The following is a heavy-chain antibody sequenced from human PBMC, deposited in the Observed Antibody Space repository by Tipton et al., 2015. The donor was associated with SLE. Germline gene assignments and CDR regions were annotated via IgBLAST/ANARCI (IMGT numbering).Heavy chain of an antibody. CDR1: GYSIRNGYY. CDR2: IHHSGIT. V-gene: IGHV4-38-2*02. D-gene: IGHD5-12*01. Sequence: TLSLTCNVSGYSIRNGYYWGWIRRAPGKGLEWTGTIHHSGITYFNPSLKRRVTISVDTSKNQFSLKLRSVTAADTGVYYCAGEYSGYDYRTFDHWGQGTLATVSS. CDR3: AGEYSGYDYRTFDH. J-gene: IGHJ4*02.